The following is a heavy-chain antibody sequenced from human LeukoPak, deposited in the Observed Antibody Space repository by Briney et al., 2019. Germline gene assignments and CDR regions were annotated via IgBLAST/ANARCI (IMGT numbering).Heavy chain of an antibody. Sequence: NPSETLSLTCTVSGGSISSYYWSWIRQPPGKGLEWIGYIYYSGSTNYNPSLKSRVTISVDTSKNQFSLKLSSVTAEDTAVYYCARSMIVLGTAHDAFDIWGQGSMVTVSS. CDR1: GGSISSYY. J-gene: IGHJ3*02. V-gene: IGHV4-59*01. CDR3: ARSMIVLGTAHDAFDI. D-gene: IGHD2-8*02. CDR2: IYYSGST.